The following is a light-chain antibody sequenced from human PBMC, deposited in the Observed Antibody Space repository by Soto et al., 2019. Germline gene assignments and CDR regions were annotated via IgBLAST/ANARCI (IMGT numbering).Light chain of an antibody. CDR2: EVN. CDR3: SSYAGSSNV. J-gene: IGLJ1*01. Sequence: QSLLTQPPSASGSPGQSVAISCTGTSSDVGGYNYVSWYQQHPGKAPKLMIYEVNKPPSGVPDRFSGSKSGNTASLTVSGLQAEDEADYYCSSYAGSSNVFGTGTKVTVL. CDR1: SSDVGGYNY. V-gene: IGLV2-8*01.